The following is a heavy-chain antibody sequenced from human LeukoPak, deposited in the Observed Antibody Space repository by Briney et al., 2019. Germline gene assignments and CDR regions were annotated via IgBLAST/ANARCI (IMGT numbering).Heavy chain of an antibody. CDR1: GGTFSSYA. D-gene: IGHD3-10*01. Sequence: GASVKVSCKASGGTFSSYAISWVRQAPGQGLEWMGGIIPIFGTANYAQKFQGRVTITADESTSTAYMELSSLRSEDTAVYYCATASFVVRGVTTAFDIWGQGTMVTVSS. CDR2: IIPIFGTA. V-gene: IGHV1-69*13. J-gene: IGHJ3*02. CDR3: ATASFVVRGVTTAFDI.